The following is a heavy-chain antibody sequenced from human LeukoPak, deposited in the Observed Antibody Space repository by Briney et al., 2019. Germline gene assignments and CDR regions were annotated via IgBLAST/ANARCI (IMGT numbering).Heavy chain of an antibody. CDR3: AKDIKSDDILTGAG. J-gene: IGHJ4*02. V-gene: IGHV3-9*01. Sequence: GRSLRLSCAASGFIFDDYAMYWVRQAPGKGLEWVSGISWNSGNIDYADSVKGRFTMSRDNAKNSLYLQMKSLRAEDTAFYYCAKDIKSDDILTGAGWGQGTLVTVSS. D-gene: IGHD3-9*01. CDR1: GFIFDDYA. CDR2: ISWNSGNI.